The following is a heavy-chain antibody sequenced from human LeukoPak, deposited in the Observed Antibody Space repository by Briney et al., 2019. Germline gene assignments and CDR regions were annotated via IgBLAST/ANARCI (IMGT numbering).Heavy chain of an antibody. Sequence: SETLSLTCTVSGGSISSYYWSWIRQPPGKGLEWVGYISTSGGTNYNPSLQSRVTLSLDTSKNHFSLKLSSVTAADTAVYYCARRSTTYYDSLYSINRGTFDLWGQGTMVTVSS. CDR2: ISTSGGT. V-gene: IGHV4-4*09. J-gene: IGHJ3*01. CDR3: ARRSTTYYDSLYSINRGTFDL. CDR1: GGSISSYY. D-gene: IGHD3-22*01.